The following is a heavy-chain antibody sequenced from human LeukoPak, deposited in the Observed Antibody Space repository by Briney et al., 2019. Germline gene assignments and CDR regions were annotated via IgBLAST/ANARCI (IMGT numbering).Heavy chain of an antibody. D-gene: IGHD6-6*01. CDR3: AEGAIQYASSPEAFDI. CDR2: ISHTGGDI. J-gene: IGHJ3*02. V-gene: IGHV3-23*01. Sequence: GGSLRLSCAASGFTFRNYAVSWVRQAPGKGLEWVSDISHTGGDIYYADSVKGRFTISRDNSKNTLLLQMNSLRVEDTAIYYCAEGAIQYASSPEAFDIWGQGTTVTVSS. CDR1: GFTFRNYA.